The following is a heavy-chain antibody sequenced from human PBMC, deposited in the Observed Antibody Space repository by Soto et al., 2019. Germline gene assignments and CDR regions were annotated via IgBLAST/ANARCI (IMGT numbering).Heavy chain of an antibody. CDR3: AGVINSYSFDVDY. CDR1: GFTFSDYY. J-gene: IGHJ4*01. CDR2: ISSSGSTI. V-gene: IGHV3-11*01. Sequence: PGVSLRLSCAASGFTFSDYYMSWIRQAPGKGLEWVSYISSSGSTIYYADSVKGRFTISRDNAKNSLYLQMNSLRAEDTAVYYCAGVINSYSFDVDYWDQETLVATSS. D-gene: IGHD5-18*01.